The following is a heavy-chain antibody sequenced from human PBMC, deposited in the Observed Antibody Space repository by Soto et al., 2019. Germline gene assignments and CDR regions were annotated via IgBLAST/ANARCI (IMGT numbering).Heavy chain of an antibody. D-gene: IGHD2-15*01. J-gene: IGHJ1*01. CDR1: GFTFSSYG. CDR3: ARDFRYCSGGSCYLSYFQH. Sequence: VQLVESGGGVVQPGRSLRLSCAASGFTFSSYGMHWVRQAPGKGLEWVAVIWYDGSNKYYADSVKGRFTISRDNSKNTLYLQMNSLRAEDTAVYYCARDFRYCSGGSCYLSYFQHWGQGTLVTVSS. CDR2: IWYDGSNK. V-gene: IGHV3-33*01.